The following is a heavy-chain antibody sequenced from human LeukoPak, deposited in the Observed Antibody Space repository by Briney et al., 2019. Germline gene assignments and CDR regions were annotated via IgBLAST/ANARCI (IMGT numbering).Heavy chain of an antibody. V-gene: IGHV3-21*01. CDR2: NSSSSSYI. J-gene: IGHJ4*02. CDR3: ASSRYCSSTSCRDY. D-gene: IGHD2-2*01. CDR1: GFTFSSYS. Sequence: GGSLRLSCAASGFTFSSYSMNWVRQAPGKGLEWVSSNSSSSSYIYYADSVKGRFTISGDNAKNSLYLQMNGLRAEDTAVYYCASSRYCSSTSCRDYWGQGTLVTVSS.